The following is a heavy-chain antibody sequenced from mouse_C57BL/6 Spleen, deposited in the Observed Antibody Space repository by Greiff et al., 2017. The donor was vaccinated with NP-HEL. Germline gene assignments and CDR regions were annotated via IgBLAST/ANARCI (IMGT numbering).Heavy chain of an antibody. V-gene: IGHV1-64*01. J-gene: IGHJ3*01. CDR1: GYTFTSYW. CDR2: IHPNSGST. CDR3: ARDYYGSPWFAY. D-gene: IGHD1-1*01. Sequence: VQLKQPGAELVKPGASVKLSCKASGYTFTSYWMHWVKQRPGQGLEWIGMIHPNSGSTNYNEKFKSKATLTVDKSSSTAYMQLSSLTSEDSAVYYCARDYYGSPWFAYWGQGTLVTVSA.